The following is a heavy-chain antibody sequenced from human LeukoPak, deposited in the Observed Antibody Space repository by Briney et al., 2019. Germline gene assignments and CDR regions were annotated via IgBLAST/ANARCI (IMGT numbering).Heavy chain of an antibody. CDR2: IYTSGST. D-gene: IGHD6-19*01. CDR1: GGSISSYY. J-gene: IGHJ3*02. Sequence: SETLSLTCTVSGGSISSYYWSWIRQPAGKGLEWIGRIYTSGSTNYNPSLKSRVTISVDTSKNQFSLKLRSVTAADTAVYYCARGGLAVAGTRKAFDIWGQGTMVTVSS. V-gene: IGHV4-4*07. CDR3: ARGGLAVAGTRKAFDI.